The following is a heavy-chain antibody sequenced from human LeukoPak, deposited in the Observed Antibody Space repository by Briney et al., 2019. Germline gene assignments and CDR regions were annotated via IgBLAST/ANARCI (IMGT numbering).Heavy chain of an antibody. Sequence: GGSLRLSCAGSGLTFCYYEMNWVRQAPDKGLEWLSFIDRSGNDMLYAESLKGRFTISRDNTRNSLYLQMNSLRAEDTAVYYCVTDSPGMMDFAHWGQGTLVTVSS. CDR3: VTDSPGMMDFAH. V-gene: IGHV3-48*03. D-gene: IGHD2-2*03. CDR2: IDRSGNDM. J-gene: IGHJ4*01. CDR1: GLTFCYYE.